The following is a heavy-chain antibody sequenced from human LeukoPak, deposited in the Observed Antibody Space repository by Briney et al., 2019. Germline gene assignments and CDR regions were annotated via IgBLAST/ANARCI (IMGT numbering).Heavy chain of an antibody. D-gene: IGHD1-7*01. CDR2: ISSSGSTI. V-gene: IGHV3-11*01. Sequence: GGSLRLSCAASGFTFSDYYMSWIRQAPGKGLEWVSYISSSGSTIYYADSVKGRFTISRDNAKNSLYLQMNSLRAEDTAVYYCAGIRYNWNYIPYWGQGTLVTVSS. CDR3: AGIRYNWNYIPY. J-gene: IGHJ4*02. CDR1: GFTFSDYY.